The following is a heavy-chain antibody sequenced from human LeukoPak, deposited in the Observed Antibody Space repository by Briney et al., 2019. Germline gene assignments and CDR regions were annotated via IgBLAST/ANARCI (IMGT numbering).Heavy chain of an antibody. CDR3: ARSSGYYYNFDY. Sequence: TTGGSLRLSCAASGFTFSSYSMNWVRQAPGKGLEWVSSISSSSSYIYYADSVKGRFTISRDNAKNSLYLQMNSLRAEDTAVYYCARSSGYYYNFDYWGQGTLVTVSS. V-gene: IGHV3-21*01. J-gene: IGHJ4*02. CDR2: ISSSSSYI. CDR1: GFTFSSYS. D-gene: IGHD3-22*01.